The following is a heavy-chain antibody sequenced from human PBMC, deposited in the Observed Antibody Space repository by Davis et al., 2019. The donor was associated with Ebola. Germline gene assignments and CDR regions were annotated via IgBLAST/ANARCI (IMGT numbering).Heavy chain of an antibody. V-gene: IGHV4-34*01. D-gene: IGHD5-18*01. CDR1: GGSFSGYY. CDR3: ARAHRYSYGRANFEY. J-gene: IGHJ4*02. Sequence: PSETLSLTCAVYGGSFSGYYWSWIRQPPGKGLEWIGELNHSGSTNYNPSLKSRVTISVDTSKNQFSLKLNFVTAADTAVYYCARAHRYSYGRANFEYWGQGTLVTVSS. CDR2: LNHSGST.